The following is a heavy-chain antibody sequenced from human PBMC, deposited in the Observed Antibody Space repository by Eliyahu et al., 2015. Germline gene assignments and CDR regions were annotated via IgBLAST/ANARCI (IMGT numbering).Heavy chain of an antibody. J-gene: IGHJ4*02. V-gene: IGHV1-46*03. Sequence: QVQLVQSGAEVKKPGASVKVSCKXSGYTFTSXYMHWXRQAPGQGLEWMGIIYPSGGSTSYAQRFQGRVTMTRDTSTTTVYMELSSLRSEDTAVYYCATANSPSWVTFGYWGQGTLVTVSS. CDR2: IYPSGGST. CDR3: ATANSPSWVTFGY. CDR1: GYTFTSXY. D-gene: IGHD4-23*01.